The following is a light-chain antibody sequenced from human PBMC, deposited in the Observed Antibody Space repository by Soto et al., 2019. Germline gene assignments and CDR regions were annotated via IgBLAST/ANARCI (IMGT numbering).Light chain of an antibody. V-gene: IGLV2-14*03. CDR3: SSISSTIPRV. CDR2: DVS. CDR1: SSDIGAYNY. J-gene: IGLJ1*01. Sequence: QSVLTQPDSVSGSPGQSITISCIGTSSDIGAYNYASWYQQHPGKAPKLIIYDVSNRPSGVSNRFSGSKSGYTASLTISGLQAGDGGDFYCSSISSTIPRVFETGPKVTVL.